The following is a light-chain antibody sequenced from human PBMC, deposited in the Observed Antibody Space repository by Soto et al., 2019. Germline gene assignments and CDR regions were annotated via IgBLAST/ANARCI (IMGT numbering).Light chain of an antibody. Sequence: EIVLTQSAGTLSLSPGERATLSCRASQTVSGRYLAWFQQKPGQTPRLLIYDASTRAAGVPDRFSGSGSGTEFSPTINRLEPEDFAVSYCQHYGSSPWTFGQGTKVEIK. V-gene: IGKV3-20*01. CDR3: QHYGSSPWT. CDR2: DAS. J-gene: IGKJ1*01. CDR1: QTVSGRY.